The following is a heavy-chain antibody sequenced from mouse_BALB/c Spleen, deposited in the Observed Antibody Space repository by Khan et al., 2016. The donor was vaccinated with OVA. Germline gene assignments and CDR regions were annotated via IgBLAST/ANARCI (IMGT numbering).Heavy chain of an antibody. CDR2: ISPGSGDT. D-gene: IGHD1-2*01. Sequence: QIQLVQSGAELARPGASVKLSCKASGYTFTDYYINWVKQRTGQGLEWIGEISPGSGDTYYNERFKGTATLTADKSSSTAYMQLSSLTSEASAVYFCARRNYFGYTFAYWGQGTLVTVSA. V-gene: IGHV1-77*01. CDR1: GYTFTDYY. J-gene: IGHJ3*01. CDR3: ARRNYFGYTFAY.